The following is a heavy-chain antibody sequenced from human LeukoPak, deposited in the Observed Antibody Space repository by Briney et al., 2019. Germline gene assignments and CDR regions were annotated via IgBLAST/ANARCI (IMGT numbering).Heavy chain of an antibody. CDR3: AREGSRSRSPNSGYVLDY. D-gene: IGHD5-12*01. CDR1: GFTFGSYV. Sequence: PGGSLRLSCAASGFTFGSYVMNWVRQAPGKGLEWVSGMSRRDDNPYYAASVRGRFTISRDSSKNTLYLQMNSLRAEDTAVYYCAREGSRSRSPNSGYVLDYWGPGTLVTVSS. CDR2: MSRRDDNP. J-gene: IGHJ4*02. V-gene: IGHV3-23*01.